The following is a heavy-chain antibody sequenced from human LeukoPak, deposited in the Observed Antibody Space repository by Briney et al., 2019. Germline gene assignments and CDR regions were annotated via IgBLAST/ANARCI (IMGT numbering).Heavy chain of an antibody. J-gene: IGHJ4*02. CDR1: GYTFTSYD. Sequence: ASVKVSCTSSGYTFTSYDINWVRQATGQGLEWMGWMNPNSGNTGYAQKFQGRVSMTRDTSIGTAYMELSSLTSVDTAVYYCARGTPSGWYGAVYWGQGTLVTVSS. CDR2: MNPNSGNT. D-gene: IGHD6-19*01. CDR3: ARGTPSGWYGAVY. V-gene: IGHV1-8*01.